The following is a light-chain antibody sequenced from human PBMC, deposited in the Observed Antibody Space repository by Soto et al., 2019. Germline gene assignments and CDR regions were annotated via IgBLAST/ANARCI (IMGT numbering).Light chain of an antibody. CDR3: QQYNNWPPFT. CDR2: GAS. Sequence: ELVMTQSPATLSVSPGERVTLSCRASQSVSSSLAWYQQKPGQAPRLLIYGASTRATGIPARFSGSGSGTEFTLTISSLQSEYFAVYYCQQYNNWPPFTFGPGTKVDIK. V-gene: IGKV3-15*01. J-gene: IGKJ3*01. CDR1: QSVSSS.